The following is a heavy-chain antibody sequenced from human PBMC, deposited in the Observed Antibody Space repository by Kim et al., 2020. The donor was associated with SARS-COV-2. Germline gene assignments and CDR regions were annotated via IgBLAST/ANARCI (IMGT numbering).Heavy chain of an antibody. CDR1: GFTFSSYA. CDR2: ISGSGGST. Sequence: GGSLRLSCAASGFTFSSYAMSWVRQAPGKGLEWVSAISGSGGSTYYADAVKGRSTISRDNSKTTLYLQMNSLSAENTAVYYCAKVSVVGVTHDYGMDVWGEGTTGTVSS. CDR3: AKVSVVGVTHDYGMDV. D-gene: IGHD1-26*01. J-gene: IGHJ6*02. V-gene: IGHV3-23*01.